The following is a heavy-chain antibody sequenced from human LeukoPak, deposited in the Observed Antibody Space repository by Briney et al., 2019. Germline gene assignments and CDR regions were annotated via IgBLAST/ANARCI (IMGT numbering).Heavy chain of an antibody. CDR1: GGSISSGGYY. Sequence: PSETLSLTCTVSGGSISSGGYYWSWIRQHPGKGLEWTGYIYYSGSTYYNPSLKSRVTISVDTSKNQFSLKLSSVTAADTAVYYCARGLKIPSHYYDSSGYYYAFDYWGQGTLVTVSS. J-gene: IGHJ4*02. V-gene: IGHV4-31*03. CDR2: IYYSGST. CDR3: ARGLKIPSHYYDSSGYYYAFDY. D-gene: IGHD3-22*01.